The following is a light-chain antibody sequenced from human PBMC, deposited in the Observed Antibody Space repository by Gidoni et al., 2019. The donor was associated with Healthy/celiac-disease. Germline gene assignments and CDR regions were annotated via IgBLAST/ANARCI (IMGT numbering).Light chain of an antibody. V-gene: IGKV1-39*01. CDR2: AAS. CDR1: QSISSY. CDR3: QQSYSTPRT. Sequence: DIQMTQSPSSLSPAVGDRVTITGRASQSISSYLNWYQQKPGKGPKLLIYAASSLQSGVPSRFSGSGSGTDFTLTISRMQQEDFGTYYCQQSYSTPRTFXGXTKVEIK. J-gene: IGKJ4*01.